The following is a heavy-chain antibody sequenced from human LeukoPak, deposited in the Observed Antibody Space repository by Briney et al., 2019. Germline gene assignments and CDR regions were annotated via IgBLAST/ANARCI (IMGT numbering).Heavy chain of an antibody. Sequence: PSETLSLTCAVSGGSISGGGYCWSWIRQPPGKGLEWIGYIYHSGSTYYTPSLKGRVTISADRSKNHFSRKLSSVTPADTPVYYXXXXXXXSYNYYFDYWGQGTLVTVSS. J-gene: IGHJ4*02. CDR3: XXXXXXSYNYYFDY. D-gene: IGHD5-24*01. V-gene: IGHV4-30-2*01. CDR2: IYHSGST. CDR1: GGSISGGGYC.